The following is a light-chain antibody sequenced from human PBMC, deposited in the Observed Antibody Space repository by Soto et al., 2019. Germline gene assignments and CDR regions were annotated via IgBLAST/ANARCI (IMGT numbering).Light chain of an antibody. CDR1: QSISTS. V-gene: IGKV1-5*03. CDR2: KAS. Sequence: DIQMTQSPSTLSASVGDIVTVTCRASQSISTSLAWYQQKPGKAPKLLIYKASNLESGVPSRFSGSGSGTEFTLTISSLQPDDFATYYCLQQNNYPRTFGQGTKVDIK. CDR3: LQQNNYPRT. J-gene: IGKJ2*01.